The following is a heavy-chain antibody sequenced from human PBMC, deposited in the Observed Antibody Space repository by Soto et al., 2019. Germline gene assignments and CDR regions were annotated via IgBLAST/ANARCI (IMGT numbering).Heavy chain of an antibody. D-gene: IGHD3-16*01. V-gene: IGHV3-48*03. CDR3: ARESFSASPNFFDY. Sequence: LRLSCAVSGFSFTNYEMNWVRQAPGKGLEWIAYIGLSGDTIYYADSVKGRFTISRDHAKNSLELQMNSLRADDTALYYCARESFSASPNFFDYWGRGTQVTVSS. J-gene: IGHJ4*02. CDR2: IGLSGDTI. CDR1: GFSFTNYE.